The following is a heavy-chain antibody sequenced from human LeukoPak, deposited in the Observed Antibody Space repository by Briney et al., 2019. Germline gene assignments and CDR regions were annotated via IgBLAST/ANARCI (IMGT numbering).Heavy chain of an antibody. D-gene: IGHD1-26*01. CDR3: ARHEYSGSYYGLSWFDP. J-gene: IGHJ5*02. Sequence: SETLFLTCTVSGGSISSSGYYWGWIRQPPGKGLEWIASIYYSGSTYYNPSLKSRVTISVDTSKNQLSLKLSSLTAADTAVYYCARHEYSGSYYGLSWFDPWGQGTLVTVSS. CDR2: IYYSGST. CDR1: GGSISSSGYY. V-gene: IGHV4-39*01.